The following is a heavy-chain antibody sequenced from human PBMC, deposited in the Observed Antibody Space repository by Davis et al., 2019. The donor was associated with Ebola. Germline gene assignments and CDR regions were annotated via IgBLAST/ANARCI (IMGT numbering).Heavy chain of an antibody. CDR1: GFTFSDFY. CDR2: ISTSSTYI. D-gene: IGHD2-15*01. V-gene: IGHV3-11*06. Sequence: PGGSLRLSCAASGFTFSDFYMSWIRRTPGKGLEWIAYISTSSTYIRYADSVKGRFTVSRDNARKSLYLQMDSLRGDDTAVYYCAREKGYCIGKKCYTHYIFDYWGLGTPVTVSA. CDR3: AREKGYCIGKKCYTHYIFDY. J-gene: IGHJ4*02.